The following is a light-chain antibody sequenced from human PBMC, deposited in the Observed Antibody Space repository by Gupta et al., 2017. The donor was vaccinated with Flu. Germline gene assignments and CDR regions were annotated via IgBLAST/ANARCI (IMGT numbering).Light chain of an antibody. Sequence: SYELTQPPSMSVSPGQTARITCSGDAVPHQYTYWYQQKRGQAPVLLIYKDTERPSGIPERFSASSSGTTVTLTINGVQAEDEGDYYCQSADSTAWVFGGGTKLTVL. J-gene: IGLJ3*02. V-gene: IGLV3-25*03. CDR1: AVPHQY. CDR3: QSADSTAWV. CDR2: KDT.